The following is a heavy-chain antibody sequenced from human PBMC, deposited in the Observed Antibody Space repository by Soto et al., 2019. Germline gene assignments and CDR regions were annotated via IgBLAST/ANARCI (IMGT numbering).Heavy chain of an antibody. CDR2: ISLGGGST. V-gene: IGHV3-23*01. CDR1: GCTFSNYA. CDR3: AKSGGGVTTVTNRYFDY. D-gene: IGHD4-17*01. J-gene: IGHJ4*02. Sequence: EVQLLESGGGLVQPGESLRLSCAASGCTFSNYARSWVRQAPGKGLEWVSAISLGGGSTYYADSVKGRFTISRDNSKNSLYLHMNSLRAEDTAVYYCAKSGGGVTTVTNRYFDYWGQGTLVTVSS.